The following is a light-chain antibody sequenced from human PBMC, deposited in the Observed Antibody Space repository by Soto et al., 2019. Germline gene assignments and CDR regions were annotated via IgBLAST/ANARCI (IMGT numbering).Light chain of an antibody. J-gene: IGKJ4*01. CDR3: QQCAASPIP. CDR2: GAS. V-gene: IGKV3-20*01. CDR1: QSVGNNY. Sequence: EIVLTQSPGTLSLSPGERATLTCRASQSVGNNYLAWYQQKPGQAPRLLIHGASGRATGIPDRFSGSGSGTDFALPISRLEPEDCAVFYCQQCAASPIPFGGGTKVEIK.